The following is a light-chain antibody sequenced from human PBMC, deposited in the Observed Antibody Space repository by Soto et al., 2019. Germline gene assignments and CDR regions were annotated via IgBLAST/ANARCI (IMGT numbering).Light chain of an antibody. Sequence: EIVMTQSPATLSVSPGEGATLSCRASQSVSHNLAWYQQKPGPAPRLLIYGASTRATGIPTRFSGSGSGTEFTLTISSLQSEDFAVYYCEQYNSWPPLYTFGQGTKLEIK. V-gene: IGKV3-15*01. J-gene: IGKJ2*01. CDR3: EQYNSWPPLYT. CDR1: QSVSHN. CDR2: GAS.